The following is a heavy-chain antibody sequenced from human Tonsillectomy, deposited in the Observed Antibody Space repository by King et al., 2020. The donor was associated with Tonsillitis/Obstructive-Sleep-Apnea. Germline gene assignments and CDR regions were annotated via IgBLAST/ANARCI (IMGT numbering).Heavy chain of an antibody. CDR2: ISAYNGNT. J-gene: IGHJ4*02. CDR1: GYTFNSYG. D-gene: IGHD3-22*01. V-gene: IGHV1-18*01. Sequence: QLVQSGAEVKKPGASVKVSCKASGYTFNSYGISWVRQAPGQGLEWMGWISAYNGNTNYAQNLQGRVTMTTDTSTSTAYLDLRSLRSDDTAVYYCARDSMRHYVSSSDSSGYYTFAYWGERTLVPVSS. CDR3: ARDSMRHYVSSSDSSGYYTFAY.